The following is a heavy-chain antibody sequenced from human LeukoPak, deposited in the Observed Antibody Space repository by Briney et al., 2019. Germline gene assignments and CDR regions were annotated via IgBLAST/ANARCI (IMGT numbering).Heavy chain of an antibody. CDR1: GLSLSTSGMR. CDR2: IDWDDDK. CDR3: ARSIAAAGRMDYYYYMDV. Sequence: SGPALLKPTQTLTLTCTFSGLSLSTSGMRVRWIRQPPGKALEWLAPIDWDDDKFYSTSLKTRLTISKDTSKNQVVLTMTNMDPVDTATYYCARSIAAAGRMDYYYYMDVWGKGTTVTVSS. D-gene: IGHD6-13*01. V-gene: IGHV2-70*04. J-gene: IGHJ6*03.